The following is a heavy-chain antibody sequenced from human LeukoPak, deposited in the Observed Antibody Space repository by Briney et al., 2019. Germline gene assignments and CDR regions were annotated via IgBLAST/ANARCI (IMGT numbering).Heavy chain of an antibody. Sequence: SQTLSLTCTVSGGSISSSSYYWGWIRQPPGKGLEWIGSIYYSGSTYYNPSLKSRVTISVDTSKNQFSLKLRSVTAADTAVYYCARRFRDRYYYDSSGYGVGNYFDYWGQGTLVTVSS. CDR1: GGSISSSSYY. CDR3: ARRFRDRYYYDSSGYGVGNYFDY. V-gene: IGHV4-39*01. J-gene: IGHJ4*02. CDR2: IYYSGST. D-gene: IGHD3-22*01.